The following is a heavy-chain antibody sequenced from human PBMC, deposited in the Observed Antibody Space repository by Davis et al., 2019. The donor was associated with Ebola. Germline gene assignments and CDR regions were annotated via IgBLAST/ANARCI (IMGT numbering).Heavy chain of an antibody. CDR1: GGSVSSGSYY. CDR2: IYYSGST. V-gene: IGHV4-39*01. CDR3: ARRGPGYSSSWYSFDY. D-gene: IGHD6-13*01. J-gene: IGHJ4*02. Sequence: GSLRLSCTVSGGSVSSGSYYWGWIRQPPGKGLEWIGSIYYSGSTYYNPSLKSRVTISVDTSKNQFSLKLSSVTAADTAVYYCARRGPGYSSSWYSFDYWGQGTLVTVSS.